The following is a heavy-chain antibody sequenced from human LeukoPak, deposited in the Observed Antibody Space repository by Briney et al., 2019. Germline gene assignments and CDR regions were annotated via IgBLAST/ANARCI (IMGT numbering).Heavy chain of an antibody. Sequence: ASVTVSCTASGYTFTSYYIHWLRQAPGQGLEWLAWIVPNTGDTTYAQKFQGRVTVTRDTSITTAYMELNKLTSDDTAVYYCARGGGGLVYWGQGSLVTVSS. CDR2: IVPNTGDT. D-gene: IGHD3-16*01. CDR1: GYTFTSYY. CDR3: ARGGGGLVY. V-gene: IGHV1-2*02. J-gene: IGHJ4*02.